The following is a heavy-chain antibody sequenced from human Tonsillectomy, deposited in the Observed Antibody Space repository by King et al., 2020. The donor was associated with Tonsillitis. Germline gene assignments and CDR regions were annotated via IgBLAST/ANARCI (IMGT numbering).Heavy chain of an antibody. V-gene: IGHV3-11*01. CDR3: ARDRALLYDYGWGSYRFGGYYFDC. CDR1: GFTFSDYY. D-gene: IGHD3-16*02. J-gene: IGHJ4*02. CDR2: ISSSGSTI. Sequence: VQLVESGGGLVKPGGSLRLSCAASGFTFSDYYMNWIRQAPGKGLEGISYISSSGSTIYYADSVKGRFTISRDNAKHSLYLQMNSLRAEDTAVYVCARDRALLYDYGWGSYRFGGYYFDCWGQGALVTVSS.